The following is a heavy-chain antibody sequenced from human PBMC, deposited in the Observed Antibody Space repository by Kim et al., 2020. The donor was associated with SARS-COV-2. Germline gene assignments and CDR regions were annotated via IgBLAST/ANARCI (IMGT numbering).Heavy chain of an antibody. J-gene: IGHJ5*02. D-gene: IGHD1-26*01. CDR2: IYYSGST. Sequence: SETLSLTCTVSGGSISSSSYYWGWIRQPPGKGLEWIGSIYYSGSTYYNPSLKSRVTISVDTSKTQFSLKLSSVTAADTAVYYCARHRSGSSQFDPWGQGTLVTVSS. CDR3: ARHRSGSSQFDP. V-gene: IGHV4-39*01. CDR1: GGSISSSSYY.